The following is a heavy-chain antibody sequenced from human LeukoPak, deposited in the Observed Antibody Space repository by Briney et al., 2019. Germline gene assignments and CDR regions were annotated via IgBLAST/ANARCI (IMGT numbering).Heavy chain of an antibody. Sequence: PSETLSLTCTVSGGSISSYYWSWIRQPPGKGLEWMGYIYYSGSANYNPSLKSRVTISVDTSKNQFSLKLSSVTAADTAVYYCARVGEDYYDSSGYFLDYWGQGTLVTVSS. D-gene: IGHD3-22*01. CDR2: IYYSGSA. CDR1: GGSISSYY. V-gene: IGHV4-59*01. CDR3: ARVGEDYYDSSGYFLDY. J-gene: IGHJ4*02.